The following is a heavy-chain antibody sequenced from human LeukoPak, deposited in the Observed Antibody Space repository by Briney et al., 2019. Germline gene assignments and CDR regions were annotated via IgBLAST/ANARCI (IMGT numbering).Heavy chain of an antibody. Sequence: GGSLRLSCAASGFTVSGNYMSWVRQAPGKGLESVSVIYSGGNTYYADSMKGRFTISRDTSKNTLYLQMNRLRAEDTAVYYCARDREDSIAAVNWFDPWGQGTLVTVSS. CDR3: ARDREDSIAAVNWFDP. CDR2: IYSGGNT. J-gene: IGHJ5*02. V-gene: IGHV3-66*01. D-gene: IGHD6-13*01. CDR1: GFTVSGNY.